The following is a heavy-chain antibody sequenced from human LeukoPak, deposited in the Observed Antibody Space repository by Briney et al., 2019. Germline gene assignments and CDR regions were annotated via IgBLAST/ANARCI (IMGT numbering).Heavy chain of an antibody. CDR2: MYVTGNT. Sequence: PSGTLSLTCTVSPGSISTFYWSWMQQSAGKGLEWIGRMYVTGNTNYNPSLKSRVTMSIDTSKNQFSLSLTSVTAADTAVYFCARDFYNCGYPTYMDVWGKGITVTVSS. CDR3: ARDFYNCGYPTYMDV. D-gene: IGHD5-18*01. CDR1: PGSISTFY. V-gene: IGHV4-4*07. J-gene: IGHJ6*03.